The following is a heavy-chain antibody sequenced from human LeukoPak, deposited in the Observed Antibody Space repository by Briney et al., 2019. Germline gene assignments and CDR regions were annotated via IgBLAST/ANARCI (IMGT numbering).Heavy chain of an antibody. D-gene: IGHD3-10*01. CDR1: GFTLSNYD. CDR3: ARAVWFGELRSTFDY. J-gene: IGHJ4*02. V-gene: IGHV3-21*01. Sequence: PGGSLRLSCAASGFTLSNYDMNWVRQAPGKGLEWVSSISTSSRYIYYKDSVRGRFTISRDDAKNSLYLEMNSLRAEDTAVYYCARAVWFGELRSTFDYWGQGTLVTVSS. CDR2: ISTSSRYI.